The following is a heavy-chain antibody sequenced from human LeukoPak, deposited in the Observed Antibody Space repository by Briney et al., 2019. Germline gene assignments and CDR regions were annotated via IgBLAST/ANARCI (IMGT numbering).Heavy chain of an antibody. J-gene: IGHJ5*02. V-gene: IGHV3-11*01. CDR2: ISSTGFTV. Sequence: GGSLRLSCAASGFTFSDYYMSWIRQAPGKGLEWVAYISSTGFTVYYADSVKGRFTMSRDNAKNSLYLKMNSLRAEDTAVYYCAREGFCISSDCSRPGNWFDPWGQGTLVTVSS. CDR3: AREGFCISSDCSRPGNWFDP. D-gene: IGHD2-2*01. CDR1: GFTFSDYY.